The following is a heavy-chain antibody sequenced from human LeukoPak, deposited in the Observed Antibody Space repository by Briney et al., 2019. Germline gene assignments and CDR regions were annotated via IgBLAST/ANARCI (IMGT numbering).Heavy chain of an antibody. V-gene: IGHV4-59*01. CDR1: GGSISSYY. J-gene: IGHJ4*02. CDR3: ARGGRYGDYFFDY. D-gene: IGHD4-17*01. CDR2: IYYSGST. Sequence: PSETLSLTCTVSGGSISSYYWSWIRQPPGKGLEWIGYIYYSGSTNYNPSLKSRVTISVDTSKNQFSLKLSSVTAADTAVYYCARGGRYGDYFFDYWGQGTLVTVSS.